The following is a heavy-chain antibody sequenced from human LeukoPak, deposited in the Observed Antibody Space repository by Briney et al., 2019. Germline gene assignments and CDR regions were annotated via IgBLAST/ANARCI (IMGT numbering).Heavy chain of an antibody. Sequence: GGSLRLSCAASGFTFSTYIMNWVRQAPGKGLEWVASINRNGNVNYYVDSVKGRFTISRDNAKNSLYLQMSNLRAEDTAVYFCARGGGLDVWGQGATVTVSS. V-gene: IGHV3-7*03. J-gene: IGHJ6*02. D-gene: IGHD3-16*01. CDR1: GFTFSTYI. CDR3: ARGGGLDV. CDR2: INRNGNVN.